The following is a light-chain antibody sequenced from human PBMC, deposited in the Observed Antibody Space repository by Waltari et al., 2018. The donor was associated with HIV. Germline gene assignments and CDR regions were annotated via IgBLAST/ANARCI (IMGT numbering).Light chain of an antibody. CDR1: SSDVGGYNY. CDR3: SAYTSSSTRV. Sequence: QSALTQPASVSGSPGQSITISCTGTSSDVGGYNYVSWYQQHPGKAPKLRFYEVSKLPSGVSNRFSCSKSGNTASRTISGLQAEDEADYYCSAYTSSSTRVFGGGTKLTVL. V-gene: IGLV2-14*01. J-gene: IGLJ3*02. CDR2: EVS.